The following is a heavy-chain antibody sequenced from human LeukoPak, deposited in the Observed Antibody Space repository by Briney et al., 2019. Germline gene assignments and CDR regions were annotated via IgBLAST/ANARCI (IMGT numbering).Heavy chain of an antibody. D-gene: IGHD3-3*01. J-gene: IGHJ4*02. CDR1: GGSFSSGSYY. CDR2: IYYSGNT. V-gene: IGHV4-61*01. Sequence: SETLSLTCTVSGGSFSSGSYYWSWIRQPPGKGLEWIGYIYYSGNTNYNPSLKSRVTISVDTSKNQFSLKLSSVTAADTAVYYCARGGSGYPFDYWGQGTLVTVSS. CDR3: ARGGSGYPFDY.